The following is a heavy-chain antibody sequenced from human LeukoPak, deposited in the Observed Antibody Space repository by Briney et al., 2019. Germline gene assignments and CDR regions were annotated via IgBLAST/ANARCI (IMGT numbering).Heavy chain of an antibody. CDR3: ARGQRGSGSYQTYGMDV. CDR1: GGSFRGYF. V-gene: IGHV4-34*01. CDR2: INHGEST. J-gene: IGHJ6*02. D-gene: IGHD3-10*01. Sequence: PSETLSLTCAVYGGSFRGYFWSWVRQPPGRGLEWIGEINHGESTDYNPSLKSRVTISVDTSKNQLSLKLSSVTAADTAVYYCARGQRGSGSYQTYGMDVWGQGTTVTVSS.